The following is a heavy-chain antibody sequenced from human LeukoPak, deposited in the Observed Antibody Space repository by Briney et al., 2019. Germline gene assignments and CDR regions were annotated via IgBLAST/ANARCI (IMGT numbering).Heavy chain of an antibody. CDR2: ISYDGSNK. Sequence: GGSLRLSCAASGFTFSSYAMHWVRQAPGKGLEWVAVISYDGSNKYYADSVKGRFTISRDNSKNTLYLQMNSQRAEDTAVYYCARDGSGYSYGPNWFDPWGQGTLVTVSS. CDR1: GFTFSSYA. V-gene: IGHV3-30*04. D-gene: IGHD5-18*01. CDR3: ARDGSGYSYGPNWFDP. J-gene: IGHJ5*02.